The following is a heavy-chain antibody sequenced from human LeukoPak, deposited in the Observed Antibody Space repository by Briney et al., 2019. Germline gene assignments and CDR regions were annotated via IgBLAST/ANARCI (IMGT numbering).Heavy chain of an antibody. CDR1: GGSISSYY. Sequence: SEILSLTCTVSGGSISSYYWSWIRQPPGKGLEWIGYIYYSGSTNYNPSLKSRVTISVDTSKNQVSLKLSSVTAADTALYYCARDLYMDVWGKGTTVTVSS. V-gene: IGHV4-59*01. CDR3: ARDLYMDV. CDR2: IYYSGST. J-gene: IGHJ6*03.